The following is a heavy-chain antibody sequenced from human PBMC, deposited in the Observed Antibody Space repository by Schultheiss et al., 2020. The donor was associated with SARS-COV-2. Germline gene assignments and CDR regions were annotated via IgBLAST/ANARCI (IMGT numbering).Heavy chain of an antibody. Sequence: GGSLRLSCAASGFTFSSYGMHWVRQAPGKGLEWVAVISYDGSNKYYADSVKGRFTISRDNSKNTLYLQMNSLRAEDTAVYYCARDSPLSGPNHSSGHYYGMDVWGQGTTVTVSS. D-gene: IGHD6-19*01. CDR3: ARDSPLSGPNHSSGHYYGMDV. J-gene: IGHJ6*02. CDR1: GFTFSSYG. CDR2: ISYDGSNK. V-gene: IGHV3-30*03.